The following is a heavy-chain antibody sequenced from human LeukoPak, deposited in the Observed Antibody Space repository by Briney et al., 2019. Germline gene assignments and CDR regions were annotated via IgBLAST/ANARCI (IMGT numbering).Heavy chain of an antibody. V-gene: IGHV3-7*01. CDR1: GFTFRNHI. Sequence: GGSLRLSCAASGFTFRNHIISWIRQAPGKGLEWVANMRQDGSEKSYVDSVKGRFTISRDNAKNSLYLQMDSLRAEDTALYYCAREGDAFDFWGQGTMVTVSS. J-gene: IGHJ3*01. CDR3: AREGDAFDF. CDR2: MRQDGSEK.